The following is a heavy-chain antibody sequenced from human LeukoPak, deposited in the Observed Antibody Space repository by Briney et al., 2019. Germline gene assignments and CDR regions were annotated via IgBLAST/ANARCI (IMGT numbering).Heavy chain of an antibody. CDR1: GGSISSSSYY. J-gene: IGHJ6*02. V-gene: IGHV4-61*05. Sequence: SETLSLTCTASGGSISSSSYYWGWIRQPPGKGLEWIGYIYYSGSTNYNPSLKSRVTISVDTSKNQFSLKLSSVTAADTAVYYCARVGVGATFGMDVWGQGTTVTVSS. CDR3: ARVGVGATFGMDV. D-gene: IGHD1-26*01. CDR2: IYYSGST.